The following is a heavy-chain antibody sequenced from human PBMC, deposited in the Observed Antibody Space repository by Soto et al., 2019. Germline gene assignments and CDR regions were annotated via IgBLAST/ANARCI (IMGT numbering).Heavy chain of an antibody. D-gene: IGHD2-21*02. CDR1: GGSISTVNYY. Sequence: QVQLQESGPGLVKPSQTLSLTCTVSGGSISTVNYYWGWIRQPPDKGLELIGHIYNGGSTYNNPSLNSRVTISVDTSKDQFSLKLSSVSAADTAVYYCTRGPSGDKVDYWGQGTLVTVSS. CDR2: IYNGGST. CDR3: TRGPSGDKVDY. V-gene: IGHV4-30-4*01. J-gene: IGHJ4*02.